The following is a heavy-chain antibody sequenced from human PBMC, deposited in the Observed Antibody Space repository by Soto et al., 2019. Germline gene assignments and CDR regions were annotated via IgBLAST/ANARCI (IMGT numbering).Heavy chain of an antibody. Sequence: QVQLVQSGAEVKKPGSSVKVSCKASGGTFSSYAISWVRQAPGQGLEWMGGIIPIFGTANYAQKFQGRVTITADKSTSTAYMELSSLRSEDTAVYYCARDVGYCSGGSCYFFDYWGQGTLDTVSS. CDR2: IIPIFGTA. CDR1: GGTFSSYA. D-gene: IGHD2-15*01. J-gene: IGHJ4*02. CDR3: ARDVGYCSGGSCYFFDY. V-gene: IGHV1-69*06.